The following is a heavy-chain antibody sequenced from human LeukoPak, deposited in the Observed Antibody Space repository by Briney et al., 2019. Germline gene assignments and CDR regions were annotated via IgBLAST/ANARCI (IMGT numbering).Heavy chain of an antibody. CDR3: ARAIGSFDY. CDR1: GFTFSTYG. Sequence: GRSLRLSCAASGFTFSTYGMHWVRQAPGKGLEWVAVIWFDGSNKYYSDSVRGRFTISRDNSKSTLYLQMISLRGEDTAVYCCARAIGSFDYWGQGTLVTVSS. CDR2: IWFDGSNK. D-gene: IGHD3-16*01. J-gene: IGHJ4*02. V-gene: IGHV3-33*01.